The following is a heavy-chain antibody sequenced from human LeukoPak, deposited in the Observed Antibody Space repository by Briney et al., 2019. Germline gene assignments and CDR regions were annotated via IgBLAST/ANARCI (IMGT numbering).Heavy chain of an antibody. J-gene: IGHJ4*02. CDR1: GGSVSSYY. Sequence: SETLSLTCTVSGGSVSSYYWNWIRQPAGKGLEWIGRISSSGSTNYNPSLKSRVTMSVDTSKNQFSLKVISVTAADTAVYYCAREGDGYIYFDYWGQGTLITVSS. D-gene: IGHD5-24*01. CDR3: AREGDGYIYFDY. V-gene: IGHV4-4*07. CDR2: ISSSGST.